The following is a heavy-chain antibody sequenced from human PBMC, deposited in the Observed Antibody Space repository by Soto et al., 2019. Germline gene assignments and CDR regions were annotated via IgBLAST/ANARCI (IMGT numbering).Heavy chain of an antibody. D-gene: IGHD3-22*01. V-gene: IGHV1-46*01. J-gene: IGHJ4*02. CDR1: GYTFTSYY. Sequence: GASVKVSCKASGYTFTSYYMHWVRQAPGQGLEWMGIINPSGGSTSYAQKFQGRVTMTRDTSTSTVYMELSSLRSEDTAVYYCERGHNYYDSSGYFDYWGQGTLVNVSS. CDR2: INPSGGST. CDR3: ERGHNYYDSSGYFDY.